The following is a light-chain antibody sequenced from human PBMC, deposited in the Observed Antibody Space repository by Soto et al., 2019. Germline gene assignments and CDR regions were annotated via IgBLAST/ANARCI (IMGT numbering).Light chain of an antibody. Sequence: EIVLTQSPGTLSLSPGERATLSCRASQSVSSSYLAWYQQKPGQAPRLLIDGASSRATGIPDRFSGSGSGTDFTLTISRLEPEDCAVYYCQQDGCSPLTFGGGTKVEIK. CDR3: QQDGCSPLT. CDR1: QSVSSSY. J-gene: IGKJ4*01. CDR2: GAS. V-gene: IGKV3-20*01.